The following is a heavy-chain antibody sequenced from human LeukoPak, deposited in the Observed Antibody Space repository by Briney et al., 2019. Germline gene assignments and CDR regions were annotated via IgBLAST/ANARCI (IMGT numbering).Heavy chain of an antibody. CDR3: ARSQGSYYWFDP. V-gene: IGHV1-2*02. J-gene: IGHJ5*02. CDR2: INPNSGGT. Sequence: GASVKVSCKASGGTFSSYAISWVRQAPGQGLEWMGWINPNSGGTNYAQKFQGRVTMTRDTSISTAYMELSRLRSDDTAVYYCARSQGSYYWFDPWGQGTLVTVSS. CDR1: GGTFSSYA. D-gene: IGHD1-26*01.